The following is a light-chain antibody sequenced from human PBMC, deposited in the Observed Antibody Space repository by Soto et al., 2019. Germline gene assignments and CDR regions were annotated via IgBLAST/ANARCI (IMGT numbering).Light chain of an antibody. J-gene: IGKJ1*01. V-gene: IGKV1D-12*01. CDR3: QQAISFPRT. CDR1: QDITRW. CDR2: AAS. Sequence: DIQMTQSPSSVSASVGDRVTITCRASQDITRWLAWYQQKPGEAPKLLIYAASSLQSGVPSRFSGSGSGTDFTLTISSLQHEDFATYYCQQAISFPRTFGQGTKVEIK.